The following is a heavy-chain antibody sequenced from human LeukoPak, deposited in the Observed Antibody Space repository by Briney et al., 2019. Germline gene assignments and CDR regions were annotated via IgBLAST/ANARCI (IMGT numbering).Heavy chain of an antibody. CDR2: INSDGSST. D-gene: IGHD6-25*01. Sequence: GGSLRLSCAASGFTFSSYWMRWVRQAPGKGLVWVSRINSDGSSTSYADSVRGRFSISRDNAKNTLYLQMNSLRAEDTAVYYCARDKQSGGLDYWGQGTLVTVSS. V-gene: IGHV3-74*01. J-gene: IGHJ4*02. CDR3: ARDKQSGGLDY. CDR1: GFTFSSYW.